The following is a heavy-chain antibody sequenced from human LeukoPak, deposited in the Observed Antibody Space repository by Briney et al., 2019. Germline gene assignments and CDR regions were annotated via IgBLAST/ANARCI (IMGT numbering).Heavy chain of an antibody. V-gene: IGHV3-23*01. J-gene: IGHJ4*02. CDR2: IIGSGNSI. D-gene: IGHD3-16*02. Sequence: GGSLRLSCAASGFTFNTYAMSWVRLAPGKGLEWVSLIIGSGNSIHYADSVKGRFTISRDNFKNTVFLQLNSLRPEDTAVYYCAKHGDNVWGSFRFGLDYWGQGTLVTVSS. CDR1: GFTFNTYA. CDR3: AKHGDNVWGSFRFGLDY.